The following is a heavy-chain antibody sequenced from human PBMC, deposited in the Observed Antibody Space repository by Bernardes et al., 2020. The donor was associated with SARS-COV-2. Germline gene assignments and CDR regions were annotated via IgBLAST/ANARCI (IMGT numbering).Heavy chain of an antibody. CDR3: ASESVRQQLAYYYYYGMDV. J-gene: IGHJ6*02. D-gene: IGHD6-13*01. CDR2: VNSGGSA. V-gene: IGHV4-34*01. Sequence: SETLSLTCAVYGGSLSGHHWSWIRQTPGKGLEWIGEVNSGGSANYNPSLKSRVTISVATSKNQFSLKLSSVTAADTAVDYCASESVRQQLAYYYYYGMDVWGQGTTVTVSS. CDR1: GGSLSGHH.